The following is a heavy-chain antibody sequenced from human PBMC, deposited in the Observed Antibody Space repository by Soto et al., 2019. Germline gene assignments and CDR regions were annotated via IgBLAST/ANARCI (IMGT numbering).Heavy chain of an antibody. J-gene: IGHJ4*02. Sequence: GGSLRLSCAASGFTFSSYAMHWVRQAPGKGLEWVAVISYDGSNKYYADSVKGRFTISRDNSKNTLYLQMNSLRAEDTAVYYCARGTQRNYYDSSGYYFDLYYWGQGTLVTVSS. CDR3: ARGTQRNYYDSSGYYFDLYY. CDR1: GFTFSSYA. V-gene: IGHV3-30-3*01. D-gene: IGHD3-22*01. CDR2: ISYDGSNK.